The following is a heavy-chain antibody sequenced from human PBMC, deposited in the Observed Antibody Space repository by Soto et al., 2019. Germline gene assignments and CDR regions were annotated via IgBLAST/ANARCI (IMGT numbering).Heavy chain of an antibody. Sequence: GGSLRLSCAASGFTFSSYAMSWVRQAPGKGLEWVSAISGSGGSTYYADSVKGRFTISRDNSKNTLYLQMNSLRAEDTAVYYCSKDLTMVRGVISPRPAFDYWGQGTLVTVSS. V-gene: IGHV3-23*01. CDR3: SKDLTMVRGVISPRPAFDY. D-gene: IGHD3-10*01. J-gene: IGHJ4*02. CDR2: ISGSGGST. CDR1: GFTFSSYA.